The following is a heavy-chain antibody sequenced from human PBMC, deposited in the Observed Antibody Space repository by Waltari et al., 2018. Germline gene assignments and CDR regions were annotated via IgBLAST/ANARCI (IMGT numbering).Heavy chain of an antibody. J-gene: IGHJ6*03. CDR2: INPNSGGT. Sequence: QVQLVQSGAEVKKPGASVKVSCKASGYTFTGYYMHWVRPDPGQGLEWMGRINPNSGGTNYAQKFQGRVTMTRDTSISTAYMELSRLRSDDTAVYYCASAMVRGVIGYYYMDVWGKGTTVTVSS. D-gene: IGHD3-10*01. CDR3: ASAMVRGVIGYYYMDV. V-gene: IGHV1-2*06. CDR1: GYTFTGYY.